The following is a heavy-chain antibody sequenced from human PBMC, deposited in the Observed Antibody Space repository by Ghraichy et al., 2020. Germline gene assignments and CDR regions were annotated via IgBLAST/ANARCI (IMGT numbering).Heavy chain of an antibody. D-gene: IGHD5-24*01. CDR1: GGSISSSSYY. V-gene: IGHV4-39*01. Sequence: SETLSLTCTVSGGSISSSSYYWGWIRQPPGKGLEWIGSIYYSGSTYYNPSLKSRVTISVDTSKNQFSLKLSSVTAADTAVYYCAVNGEMATTEVGGYFDYWGQGTLVTVSS. CDR2: IYYSGST. CDR3: AVNGEMATTEVGGYFDY. J-gene: IGHJ4*02.